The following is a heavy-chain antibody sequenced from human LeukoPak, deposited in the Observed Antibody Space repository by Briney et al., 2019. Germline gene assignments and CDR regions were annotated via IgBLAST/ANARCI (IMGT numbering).Heavy chain of an antibody. CDR1: GFTFSTSA. D-gene: IGHD3-3*01. CDR3: AMTYDFWSGYPG. V-gene: IGHV3-23*01. Sequence: GGSLRLSCVTSGFTFSTSAMGWVRQAPGTGREWVSVVSDSGDYTSYADSVKGRFRISRDNSENKLYLQMNSLRTEDTAIYYCAMTYDFWSGYPGWGQGTLVTVSS. CDR2: VSDSGDYT. J-gene: IGHJ4*02.